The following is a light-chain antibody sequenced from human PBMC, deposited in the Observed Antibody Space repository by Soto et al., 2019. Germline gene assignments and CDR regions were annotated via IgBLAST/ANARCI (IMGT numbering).Light chain of an antibody. CDR3: SSYTGSSTYVV. Sequence: QSVLTQPASVSGSPGQXITISCTGTSSDVGGYNYVSWYQQHPGKAPKLMIYDVNNRPSGVSNRFSGSKSGNTASLTISGLQAEDEADYYCSSYTGSSTYVVFGGGTKLTVL. V-gene: IGLV2-14*01. CDR1: SSDVGGYNY. J-gene: IGLJ2*01. CDR2: DVN.